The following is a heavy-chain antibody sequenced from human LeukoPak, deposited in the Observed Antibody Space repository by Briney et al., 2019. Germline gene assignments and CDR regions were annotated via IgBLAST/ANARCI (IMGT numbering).Heavy chain of an antibody. CDR3: ASGMTEFDY. CDR1: GFRFSDYW. CDR2: IKEDGAEK. Sequence: GGSLRLSCAASGFRFSDYWMSWVRQAPGKGLEWVANIKEDGAEKYYVESVKGRFTIFRGSAKHSLHLQMNSLRVEDTAVYYCASGMTEFDYWGQGTLVTVSS. V-gene: IGHV3-7*01. J-gene: IGHJ4*02.